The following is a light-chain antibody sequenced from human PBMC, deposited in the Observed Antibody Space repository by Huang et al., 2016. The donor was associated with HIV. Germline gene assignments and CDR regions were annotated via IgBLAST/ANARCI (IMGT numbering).Light chain of an antibody. CDR3: QQSAKTPRT. J-gene: IGKJ2*01. Sequence: DIQITQSPSSLSASVGDRVIITCRTSQNINRYLNWYQQKPGKAPKLLIYAASNLQSGVPPTFTGSGSGTDFTLTINSLQPEDSATYYCQQSAKTPRTFGLGTKLEI. V-gene: IGKV1-39*01. CDR2: AAS. CDR1: QNINRY.